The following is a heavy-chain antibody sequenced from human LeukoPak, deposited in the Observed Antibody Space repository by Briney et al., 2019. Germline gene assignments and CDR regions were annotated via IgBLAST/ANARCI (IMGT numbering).Heavy chain of an antibody. CDR2: IYYSGST. Sequence: PSETLSLTCTVSGGSISSYYWSWIRQPPGKGLEWIGYIYYSGSTNYNPSLKSRVTISVDTSKNQFSLKLSSVTAADTAVNYCAADFDYWGERTLATVSS. CDR1: GGSISSYY. CDR3: AADFDY. V-gene: IGHV4-59*01. J-gene: IGHJ4*01.